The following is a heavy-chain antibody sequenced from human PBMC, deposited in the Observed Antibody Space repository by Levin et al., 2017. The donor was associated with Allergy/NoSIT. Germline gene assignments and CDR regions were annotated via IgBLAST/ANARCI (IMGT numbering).Heavy chain of an antibody. CDR1: GGTFSSYA. D-gene: IGHD3-3*01. CDR2: IIPILGIA. V-gene: IGHV1-69*04. J-gene: IGHJ4*02. CDR3: ARVVDFWSGDTDDY. Sequence: SVKVSCKASGGTFSSYAISWVRQAPGQGLEWMGRIIPILGIANYAQKFQGRVTITADKSTSTAYMELSSLRSEDTAVYYCARVVDFWSGDTDDYWGQGTLVTVSS.